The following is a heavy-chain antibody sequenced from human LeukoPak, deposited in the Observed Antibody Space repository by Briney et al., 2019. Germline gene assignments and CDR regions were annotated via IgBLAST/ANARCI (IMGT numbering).Heavy chain of an antibody. Sequence: GGSLRLSCAASGFTFSNAWMSWVRQAPGKGLDWVAVISNDGSTQYYADSVKGRFTISRDNSRKTLFLQMDSLRAEDTAVYFCANLVVLELLNNAFDIWGQGTLVTVSS. D-gene: IGHD2-15*01. V-gene: IGHV3-30*18. CDR2: ISNDGSTQ. CDR3: ANLVVLELLNNAFDI. CDR1: GFTFSNAW. J-gene: IGHJ3*02.